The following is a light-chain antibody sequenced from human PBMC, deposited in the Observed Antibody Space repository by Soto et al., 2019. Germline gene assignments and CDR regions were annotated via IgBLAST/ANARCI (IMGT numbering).Light chain of an antibody. Sequence: QSALTQPASVSGSPGQSITISCTGTSSDVGGFNDVSWYQQHPGKAPKLIIYDVSNRPSGVANRFSGSKSANTASLTISGLQAEEEDDYYCCSDSGRSSVVFGTGTKVTVL. CDR2: DVS. CDR1: SSDVGGFND. CDR3: CSDSGRSSVV. J-gene: IGLJ1*01. V-gene: IGLV2-14*01.